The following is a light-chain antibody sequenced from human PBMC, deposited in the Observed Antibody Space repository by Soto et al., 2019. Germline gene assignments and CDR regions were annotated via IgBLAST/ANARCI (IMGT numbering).Light chain of an antibody. J-gene: IGLJ1*01. CDR2: DVF. V-gene: IGLV2-14*03. CDR3: TSWTSTSTYV. CDR1: SSDVGGYNY. Sequence: QSVRTQDSAGSGSPGQSITSPFPGTSSDVGGYNYVSWYQHHPGKAPKLMIYDVFTRPSGVSNRFSGSKSGNTASLTISALQAEDEADYYCTSWTSTSTYVFGSGTKVTVL.